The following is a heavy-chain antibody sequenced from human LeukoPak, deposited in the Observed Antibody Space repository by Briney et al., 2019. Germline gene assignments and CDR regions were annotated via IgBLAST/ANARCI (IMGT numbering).Heavy chain of an antibody. J-gene: IGHJ6*03. D-gene: IGHD3-16*01. CDR3: ARDLRDYVWGSYLDV. V-gene: IGHV4-59*01. Sequence: SETLSLTCTVSGGSISSYYWSWIRQPPGKGLEWSGYIYYSGSTNYNPSLKSRVTISVDTSKNQFSLKLSSVTAADTAVYYCARDLRDYVWGSYLDVWGKGTTVTVSS. CDR1: GGSISSYY. CDR2: IYYSGST.